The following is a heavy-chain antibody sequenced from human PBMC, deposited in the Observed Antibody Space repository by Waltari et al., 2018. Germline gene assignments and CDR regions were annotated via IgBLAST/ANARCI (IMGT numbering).Heavy chain of an antibody. Sequence: EVQLLESGGGLVQPGGSLRLSCAASGFTFSSYAMSCVRQAPGKGLEWVSVIYSGGSTYYADSVKGRFTISRDNSKNTLYLQMNSLRAEDTAVYYCATSREQLIDYWGQGTLVTVSS. V-gene: IGHV3-23*03. CDR3: ATSREQLIDY. CDR1: GFTFSSYA. J-gene: IGHJ4*02. CDR2: IYSGGST. D-gene: IGHD6-13*01.